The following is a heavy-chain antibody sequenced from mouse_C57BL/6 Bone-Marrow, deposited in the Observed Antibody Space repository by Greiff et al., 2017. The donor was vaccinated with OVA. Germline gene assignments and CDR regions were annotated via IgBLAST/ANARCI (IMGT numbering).Heavy chain of an antibody. CDR3: ARGGWSLFAY. CDR2: IRNKANGYTT. CDR1: GFTFTDYY. D-gene: IGHD2-3*01. V-gene: IGHV7-3*01. Sequence: EVKVVESGGGLVQPGGSLSLSCAASGFTFTDYYMSWVRQPPGKALEWLGFIRNKANGYTTEYSASVKGRFTISRYNSQSILYLQRNALRAEDSATYYCARGGWSLFAYWCQGTLVTVSA. J-gene: IGHJ3*01.